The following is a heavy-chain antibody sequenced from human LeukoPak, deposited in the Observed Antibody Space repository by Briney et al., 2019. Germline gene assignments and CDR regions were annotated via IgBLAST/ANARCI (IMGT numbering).Heavy chain of an antibody. J-gene: IGHJ4*02. D-gene: IGHD5/OR15-5a*01. Sequence: GGSLRLSCAASGFSISTYAMSWVRQVPGKGLEWVSTICGSDGRTSYADSVKGRFTFSRDNSKNTLYLQMSSLRVEDTAAYYCAKGHSVWCEDYFDSWGQGTLVTVSS. V-gene: IGHV3-23*01. CDR2: ICGSDGRT. CDR1: GFSISTYA. CDR3: AKGHSVWCEDYFDS.